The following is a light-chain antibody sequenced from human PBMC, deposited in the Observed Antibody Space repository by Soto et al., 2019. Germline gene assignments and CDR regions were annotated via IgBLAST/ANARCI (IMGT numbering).Light chain of an antibody. J-gene: IGLJ3*02. CDR3: CSYTGTYNWV. CDR1: SSDVGGYNY. Sequence: QSVLTQPRSVSGSPGQSVTISCTGTSSDVGGYNYVSWYQQHPGKAPKVMIYDVTKRPSGVPDRFSGSKSGNTASLTISGLQAEDEADYYCCSYTGTYNWVFGGGTKLTFL. CDR2: DVT. V-gene: IGLV2-11*01.